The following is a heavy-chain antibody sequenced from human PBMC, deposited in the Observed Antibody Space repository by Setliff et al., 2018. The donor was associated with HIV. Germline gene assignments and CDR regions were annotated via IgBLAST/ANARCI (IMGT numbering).Heavy chain of an antibody. CDR1: GFSFSNYN. J-gene: IGHJ4*02. D-gene: IGHD2-21*02. V-gene: IGHV3-21*01. Sequence: GGSLRLSCAVSGFSFSNYNMNWVRQAPGKGLEWISSISRDSRYIYYADSVKGRFTISRDNAKNSLYLQMNSLRAEDTAVYYCARRGMVPATLDFWGQGTPVTVSS. CDR3: ARRGMVPATLDF. CDR2: ISRDSRYI.